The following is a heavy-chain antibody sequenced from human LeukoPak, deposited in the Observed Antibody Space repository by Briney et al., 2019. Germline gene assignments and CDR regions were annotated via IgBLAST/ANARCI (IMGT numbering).Heavy chain of an antibody. CDR1: GFTFSSYA. V-gene: IGHV3-30-3*01. Sequence: GGSLRLSCAASGFTFSSYAMHWVRQAPGKGLEWVAVISYDGSNKYYADSVKGRFTISRDNSKNTLYLQMNSLRAEDTAVYYCARDPKTDPRITMIVGAFDIWGQGTMVTVSS. D-gene: IGHD3-22*01. CDR2: ISYDGSNK. J-gene: IGHJ3*02. CDR3: ARDPKTDPRITMIVGAFDI.